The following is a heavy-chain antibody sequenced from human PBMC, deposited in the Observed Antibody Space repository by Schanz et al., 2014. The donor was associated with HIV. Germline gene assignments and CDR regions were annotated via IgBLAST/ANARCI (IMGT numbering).Heavy chain of an antibody. CDR2: ISGYKGNT. Sequence: QVQLVQSGAEVKKPGASVKVSCKASGYTFTSYVISWVRQAPGQGLEWMGWISGYKGNTNYAQKLQGRVTMTTDTSTSTAYMELRSLRSDDTAVYYCASGNYYDSSGYYYPPRYWGQGTLVTVSS. CDR3: ASGNYYDSSGYYYPPRY. D-gene: IGHD3-22*01. CDR1: GYTFTSYV. J-gene: IGHJ4*02. V-gene: IGHV1-18*01.